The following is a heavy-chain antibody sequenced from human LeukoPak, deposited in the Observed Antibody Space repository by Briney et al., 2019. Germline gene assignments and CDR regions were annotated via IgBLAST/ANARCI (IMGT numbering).Heavy chain of an antibody. V-gene: IGHV3-53*01. CDR3: ARMNDYGDYEDY. D-gene: IGHD4-17*01. CDR1: GFTFSSYW. CDR2: IYSGGST. Sequence: GGSLRLSCAASGFTFSSYWMHWVRQAPGKGLEWVSVIYSGGSTYYADSVKGRFTISRDNSKNTLYLQMNSLRAEDTAVYYCARMNDYGDYEDYWGQGTLVTVSS. J-gene: IGHJ4*02.